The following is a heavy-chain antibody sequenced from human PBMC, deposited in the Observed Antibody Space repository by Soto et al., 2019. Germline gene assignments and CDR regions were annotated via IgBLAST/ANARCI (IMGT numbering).Heavy chain of an antibody. D-gene: IGHD3-3*01. Sequence: QVQLVQSGAEVKKPGSSVKVSCKASGGTFSSYAISWVRQAPGQGLEWMGGIIPIFGTANYAQKFQGRVTITADESTSTAYMALSSLRSEDTAVYYCARDARGYDFWSGYYRALDWFDPWGQGTLVTVSS. V-gene: IGHV1-69*01. CDR3: ARDARGYDFWSGYYRALDWFDP. J-gene: IGHJ5*02. CDR1: GGTFSSYA. CDR2: IIPIFGTA.